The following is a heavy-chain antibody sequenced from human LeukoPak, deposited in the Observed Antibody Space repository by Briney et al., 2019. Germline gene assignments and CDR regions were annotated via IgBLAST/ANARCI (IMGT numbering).Heavy chain of an antibody. V-gene: IGHV3-48*03. CDR2: ISNSGTAI. CDR3: ARRGTSSSWAHFDY. Sequence: PGGSLRLFCAASGFTFSSYEMNWVRQAPGKGLEWVSYISNSGTAIYYADSVKGRFTISRDNAKSSLYLQMNSLGAEDTAVYYCARRGTSSSWAHFDYWGQGTLVTVSS. CDR1: GFTFSSYE. J-gene: IGHJ4*02. D-gene: IGHD6-13*01.